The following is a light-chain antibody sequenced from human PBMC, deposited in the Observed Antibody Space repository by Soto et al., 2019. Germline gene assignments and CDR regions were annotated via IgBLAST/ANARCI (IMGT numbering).Light chain of an antibody. CDR3: QQRSKWPLT. J-gene: IGKJ4*01. CDR1: QSVSSNY. V-gene: IGKV3D-20*02. Sequence: EMVLTQSPGTLSLSPWERATLSCRASQSVSSNYLAWYQQKPGQAPKVLIYRASIRATGIPDRFTGSGSGTDFTLTISSPEPDDFAVYYCQQRSKWPLTFGGGTKVDIK. CDR2: RAS.